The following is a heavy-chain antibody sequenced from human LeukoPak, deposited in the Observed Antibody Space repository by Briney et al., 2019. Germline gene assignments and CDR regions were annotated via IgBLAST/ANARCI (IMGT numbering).Heavy chain of an antibody. J-gene: IGHJ5*02. V-gene: IGHV1-69*05. D-gene: IGHD2-2*02. CDR2: IIPIFGTA. CDR1: GGTFSSYA. Sequence: EASVKVSCKASGGTFSSYAISWVRQAPGQGLEWMGGIIPIFGTANYAQKFQGRVTITTDESTSTAYMELSSLRSEDTAVYYCARERGGGYCSSTSCYTNWFDPWGQGTLVTVSS. CDR3: ARERGGGYCSSTSCYTNWFDP.